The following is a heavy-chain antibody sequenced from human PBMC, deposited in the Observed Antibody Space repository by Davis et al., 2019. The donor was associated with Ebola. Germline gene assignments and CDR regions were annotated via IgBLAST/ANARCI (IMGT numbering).Heavy chain of an antibody. CDR3: ARGPEGYWSSTSCSYSRGYGMDV. CDR1: LYTSTSYH. J-gene: IGHJ6*02. CDR2: MNPNSGHT. V-gene: IGHV1-8*01. D-gene: IGHD2-2*01. Sequence: AASAQVSCKASLYTSTSYHINWVRQATGQGLVWMGWMNPNSGHTGHAPKFPGRVTMTRNTSIRTAYMELSSLRSEDAAGYYCARGPEGYWSSTSCSYSRGYGMDVWGQGTTVTVSS.